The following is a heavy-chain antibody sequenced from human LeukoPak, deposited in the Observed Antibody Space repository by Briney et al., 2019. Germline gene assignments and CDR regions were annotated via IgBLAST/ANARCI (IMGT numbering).Heavy chain of an antibody. Sequence: TGGSLRLSCAASGFTFSSYSMNWVRQAPGKGLEWVSSISSSSSYIYYADSVKGRFTISRDNAKNSLYLQMNSLRAEDTAVYYCARERGCSGGSCYPRYYYYGMDVWGQGTTVTVS. CDR1: GFTFSSYS. D-gene: IGHD2-15*01. J-gene: IGHJ6*02. CDR3: ARERGCSGGSCYPRYYYYGMDV. V-gene: IGHV3-21*01. CDR2: ISSSSSYI.